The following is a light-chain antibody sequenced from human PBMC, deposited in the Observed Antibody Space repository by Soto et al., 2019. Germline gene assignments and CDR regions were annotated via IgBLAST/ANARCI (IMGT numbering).Light chain of an antibody. V-gene: IGLV2-23*03. J-gene: IGLJ1*01. Sequence: QSVLAQPASVSGSPGQSITISCTGTSSYFGSYNLVSWYQQHPGKSPKLMIYEGSKRPSGVSNRFSGSKSGNTASLTISWLQAEYEADYYCCSYAGSNTFVFGTGTKLTVL. CDR3: CSYAGSNTFV. CDR1: SSYFGSYNL. CDR2: EGS.